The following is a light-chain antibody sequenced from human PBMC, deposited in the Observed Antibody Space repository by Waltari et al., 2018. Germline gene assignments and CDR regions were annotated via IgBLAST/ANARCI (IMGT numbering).Light chain of an antibody. CDR2: LNSDGSH. Sequence: QLELTQPPSASASLGASVKLTCTLSSGHSSYAIAWHQQEPEKGPRYLMKLNSDGSHNKGDGIPDRFLGSSSGAERYLIISSLQSEDEAAYYWQTWGSGIVFGGGTKLTVL. CDR1: SGHSSYA. V-gene: IGLV4-69*01. CDR3: QTWGSGIV. J-gene: IGLJ2*01.